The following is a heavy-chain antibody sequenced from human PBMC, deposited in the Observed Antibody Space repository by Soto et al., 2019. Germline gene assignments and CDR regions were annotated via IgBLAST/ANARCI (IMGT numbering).Heavy chain of an antibody. CDR3: ARDPHSYGLLDYYYYGMDV. J-gene: IGHJ6*02. V-gene: IGHV4-4*07. CDR2: IYTSGST. D-gene: IGHD5-18*01. CDR1: GGSISSYY. Sequence: PSETLSLTCTVSGGSISSYYWSWIRQPAGKGLEWIGRIYTSGSTNYNPSLKSRVTMSVDTSKNQFSLKLSSVTAADTAVYYCARDPHSYGLLDYYYYGMDVWGQGTTVTVSS.